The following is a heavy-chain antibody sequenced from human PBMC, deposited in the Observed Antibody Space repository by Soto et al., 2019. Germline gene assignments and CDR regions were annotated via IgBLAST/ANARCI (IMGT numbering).Heavy chain of an antibody. CDR2: ISAYNGNT. Sequence: QVQLLQSGAEVKKPGASVKVSCKASGYTFTSYGISWVRQAPGQGLEWLGWISAYNGNTNYAQKLQGRVTMTTDTSTSTAYMELRSLRSDDTAVYYCARVHDFWSGYYKFYYMDVWGTGTPVTVPS. CDR3: ARVHDFWSGYYKFYYMDV. V-gene: IGHV1-18*01. CDR1: GYTFTSYG. D-gene: IGHD3-3*01. J-gene: IGHJ6*03.